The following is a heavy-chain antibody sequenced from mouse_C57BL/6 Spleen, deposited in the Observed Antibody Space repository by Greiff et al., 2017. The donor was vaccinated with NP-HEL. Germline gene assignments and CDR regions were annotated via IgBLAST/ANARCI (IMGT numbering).Heavy chain of an antibody. V-gene: IGHV5-9-1*02. CDR1: GFTFSSYA. D-gene: IGHD1-1*01. CDR2: ISSGGDYI. J-gene: IGHJ4*01. CDR3: TRDVYGSSRYYYAMDY. Sequence: DVMLVESGEGLVKPGGSLKLSCAASGFTFSSYAMSWVRQTPEKRLEWVAYISSGGDYIYYADTVKGRFTISRDNARNTLYLQMSSLKSEDTAMYYCTRDVYGSSRYYYAMDYWGQGTSVTVSS.